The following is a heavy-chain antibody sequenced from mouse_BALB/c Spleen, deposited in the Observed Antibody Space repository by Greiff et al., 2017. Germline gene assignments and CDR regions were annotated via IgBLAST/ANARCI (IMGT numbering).Heavy chain of an antibody. CDR3: ARDASTVVAPGYFDV. V-gene: IGHV7-1*02. CDR1: GFTFSDFY. D-gene: IGHD1-1*01. Sequence: EVNVVESGGGLVQPGGSLRLSCATSGFTFSDFYMEWVRQPPGKRLEWIAASRNKANDYTTEYSASVKGRFIVSRDTSQSILYLQMNALRAEDTAIYYCARDASTVVAPGYFDVWGAGTTVTVSS. CDR2: SRNKANDYTT. J-gene: IGHJ1*01.